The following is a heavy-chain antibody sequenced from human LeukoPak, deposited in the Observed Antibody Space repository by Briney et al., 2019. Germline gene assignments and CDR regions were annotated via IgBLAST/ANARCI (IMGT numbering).Heavy chain of an antibody. V-gene: IGHV1-3*01. Sequence: ASVKVSCKASGYTFTSYAMHWVRQAPGQRLEWMGWINAGNGNTKYSQKFQGRVTITRDTSASTAYMELRSLRSDDTAVYYCAKTGSTAYFDYWGQGTLVTASS. D-gene: IGHD1-7*01. CDR3: AKTGSTAYFDY. CDR1: GYTFTSYA. CDR2: INAGNGNT. J-gene: IGHJ4*02.